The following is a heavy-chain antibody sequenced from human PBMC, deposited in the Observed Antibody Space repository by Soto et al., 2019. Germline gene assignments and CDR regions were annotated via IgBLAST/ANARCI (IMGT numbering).Heavy chain of an antibody. J-gene: IGHJ4*02. Sequence: SETLSLTCTVSGGSISSYYWSWIRQPPGKGLEWIGEIYHSGSTNYNPSLKSRVTISVDKSKNQFSLKLSSVTAADTAVYYCASLPATSDFDYWGQGTLVTVSS. CDR1: GGSISSYY. D-gene: IGHD2-2*01. CDR2: IYHSGST. CDR3: ASLPATSDFDY. V-gene: IGHV4-59*12.